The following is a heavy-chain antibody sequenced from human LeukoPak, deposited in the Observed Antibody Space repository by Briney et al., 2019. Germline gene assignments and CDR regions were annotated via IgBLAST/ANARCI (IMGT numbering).Heavy chain of an antibody. CDR1: GYRFTSYW. J-gene: IGHJ4*02. CDR3: ARHETGPYFDY. CDR2: IYPGDSDT. D-gene: IGHD1-1*01. V-gene: IGHV5-51*01. Sequence: GESLKISCKGSGYRFTSYWIGWVRQMPGKGLECMGIIYPGDSDTRYSPSFQGHVTISADRSISTAYLQWSSLKASDTAMYYCARHETGPYFDYWGQGTLVTVSS.